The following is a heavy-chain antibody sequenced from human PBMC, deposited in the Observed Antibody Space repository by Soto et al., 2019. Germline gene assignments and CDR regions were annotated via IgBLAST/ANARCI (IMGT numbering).Heavy chain of an antibody. CDR2: IYHSGST. V-gene: IGHV4-30-2*05. D-gene: IGHD4-17*01. CDR1: GGSISSGGYS. J-gene: IGHJ4*02. Sequence: SETLSLTCAVSGGSISSGGYSWSWIRQPPGKGLEWIGYIYHSGSTYYSASLRSRVSISVDTSKNQFSLDLSSVTAADTAVYYCATMGTPVTGLYYFDYWGQGTLVTVSS. CDR3: ATMGTPVTGLYYFDY.